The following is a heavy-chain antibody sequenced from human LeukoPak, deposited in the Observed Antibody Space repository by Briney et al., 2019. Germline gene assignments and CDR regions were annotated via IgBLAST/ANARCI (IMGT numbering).Heavy chain of an antibody. CDR2: ISAGNGNT. CDR3: ARDSGSGSNDY. V-gene: IGHV1-3*01. Sequence: ASVKVSCKASGYTFTSYAMHWVRQAPGQRLECMGWISAGNGNTKYSQNFQGRVTFISNTSATTAFMELSSLRSEDAAVYYCARDSGSGSNDYWGQGTLVTVSS. D-gene: IGHD1-26*01. J-gene: IGHJ4*02. CDR1: GYTFTSYA.